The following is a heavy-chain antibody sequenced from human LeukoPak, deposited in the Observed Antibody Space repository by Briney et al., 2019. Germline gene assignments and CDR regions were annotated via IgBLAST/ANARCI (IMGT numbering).Heavy chain of an antibody. D-gene: IGHD5-18*01. CDR1: GFTFSSYA. J-gene: IGHJ4*02. CDR3: ARSRLMDTAMVTY. V-gene: IGHV3-23*01. CDR2: ISGSGGST. Sequence: GGSLRLSCAVSGFTFSSYAMSWVRQAPGKGLEWVSTISGSGGSTYYADSVKGRFTISRDNSKSTLYLQMNSLRAEDTAVYYCARSRLMDTAMVTYWGQGTLVTVSS.